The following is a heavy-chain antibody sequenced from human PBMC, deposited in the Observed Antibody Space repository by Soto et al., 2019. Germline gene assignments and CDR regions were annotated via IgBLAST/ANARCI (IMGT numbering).Heavy chain of an antibody. CDR1: GGSFSGYY. D-gene: IGHD3-22*01. CDR2: INHSGST. Sequence: PSETLSLTCAVYGGSFSGYYWSWIRQPPGKGLEWIGEINHSGSTNYNPSLKSRVTISVDKNQFSLKLSSVTAADTAVYYCARAEVVPIERYYYYYYGMDVWGQGTTVTVSS. J-gene: IGHJ6*02. V-gene: IGHV4-34*01. CDR3: ARAEVVPIERYYYYYYGMDV.